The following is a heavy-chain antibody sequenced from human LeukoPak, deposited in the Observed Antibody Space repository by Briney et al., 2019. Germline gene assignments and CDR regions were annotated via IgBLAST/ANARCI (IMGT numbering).Heavy chain of an antibody. J-gene: IGHJ1*01. CDR2: ISRRSRHV. Sequence: GGSLRLSCTASGFTFSDYSMNWVRQAPGKGLEWVSSISRRSRHVYYAGSVKGRFTISRDNDWNSLYLQMNSLRAEDMAVYFCVRDLLGSGSTTAYLHHWGQGTLVTVSS. CDR1: GFTFSDYS. V-gene: IGHV3-21*01. D-gene: IGHD1-1*01. CDR3: VRDLLGSGSTTAYLHH.